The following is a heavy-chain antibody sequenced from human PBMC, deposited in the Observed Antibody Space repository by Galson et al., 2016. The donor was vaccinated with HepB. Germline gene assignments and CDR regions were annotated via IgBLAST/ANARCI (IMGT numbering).Heavy chain of an antibody. Sequence: SLRLSCAASGFPFTNAYMNWVRQAPGKGLEWVGRIKNKLDRETTEYAAPVKGRFTISRDDSKTTLYPQMDSLETEDTGVYWCTTHAREYDSRGTFEYWGLGTLVTVSS. CDR2: IKNKLDRETT. CDR1: GFPFTNAY. CDR3: TTHAREYDSRGTFEY. J-gene: IGHJ4*02. D-gene: IGHD3-10*01. V-gene: IGHV3-15*07.